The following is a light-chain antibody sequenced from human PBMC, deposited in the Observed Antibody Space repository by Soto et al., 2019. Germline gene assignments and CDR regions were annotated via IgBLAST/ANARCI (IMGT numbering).Light chain of an antibody. CDR3: QQYGSSPLT. V-gene: IGKV3-20*01. CDR2: GAS. Sequence: EIVLTQSPGTLSLSPGERATLSCRASQSVSSNYLAWYQQKPGQAPRLLIYGASSRATGIPDRFSGSGSGTAFTLTTSRLEPEDFAVSHCQQYGSSPLTFGGGTKVEIQ. J-gene: IGKJ4*01. CDR1: QSVSSNY.